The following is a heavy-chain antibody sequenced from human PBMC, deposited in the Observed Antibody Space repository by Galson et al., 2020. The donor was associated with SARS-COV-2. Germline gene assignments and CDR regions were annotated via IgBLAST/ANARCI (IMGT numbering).Heavy chain of an antibody. CDR1: GGSISSGGYY. D-gene: IGHD3-22*01. J-gene: IGHJ4*02. Sequence: SETLSLTCTVSGGSISSGGYYWSWIRQHPGKGLEWIGYIYYSGSTYYNPSLKSRVTISVDTSKNQFSLKLSSVTVADTAVYYCAKLAYYYDSSGLGVDYWGLGTLVTVSS. V-gene: IGHV4-31*03. CDR3: AKLAYYYDSSGLGVDY. CDR2: IYYSGST.